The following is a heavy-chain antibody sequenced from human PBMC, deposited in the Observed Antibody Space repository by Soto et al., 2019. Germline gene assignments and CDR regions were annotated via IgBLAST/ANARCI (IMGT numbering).Heavy chain of an antibody. D-gene: IGHD6-6*01. CDR1: GYTFTSYG. J-gene: IGHJ5*02. CDR2: ISAYNGNT. Sequence: QVQLVQSGAEVKKPGASVKVSCKASGYTFTSYGISWVRQAPGQGLEWMGWISAYNGNTNYAQKLQGRVTMTTDTSTSTAYMEPRSLRSDDTAVYYCARVIRPPFDSSSLQGWFDPWGQGTLVTVSS. V-gene: IGHV1-18*01. CDR3: ARVIRPPFDSSSLQGWFDP.